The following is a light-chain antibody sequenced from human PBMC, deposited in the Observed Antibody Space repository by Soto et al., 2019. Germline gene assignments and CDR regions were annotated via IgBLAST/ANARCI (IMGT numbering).Light chain of an antibody. Sequence: QLVLTQSPSASASLGDSVKLTCTLSSGHSSYAIALHQQQPEQGPRYLMKINSDGSHSKGDGIPDRFSDSSSGTERYLAIGSLYYEDAADYCCPTWSTGIRVFGGGTKLTVL. CDR1: SGHSSYA. J-gene: IGLJ3*02. CDR3: PTWSTGIRV. CDR2: INSDGSH. V-gene: IGLV4-69*01.